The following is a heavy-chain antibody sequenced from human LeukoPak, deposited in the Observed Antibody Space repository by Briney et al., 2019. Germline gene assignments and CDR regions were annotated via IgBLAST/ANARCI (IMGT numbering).Heavy chain of an antibody. V-gene: IGHV4-34*01. D-gene: IGHD5-12*01. Sequence: SETLSLTCAVYGGSFSGYYWSWIRQPPGKGMEWIGEINHSGSTNYNPSLKSRVTISVDTSKNQFSLKLSSVTAADTAVYYCARGIVATGGFDYWGQGTLVTVSS. CDR1: GGSFSGYY. CDR3: ARGIVATGGFDY. J-gene: IGHJ4*02. CDR2: INHSGST.